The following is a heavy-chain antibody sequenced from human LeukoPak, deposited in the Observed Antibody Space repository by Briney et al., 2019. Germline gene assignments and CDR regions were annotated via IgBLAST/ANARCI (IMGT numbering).Heavy chain of an antibody. CDR3: AREGIAAAALDY. V-gene: IGHV1-69*13. CDR2: IIPIFGTA. Sequence: GASVKVSCKASGYTFTSYAMHWVRQAPGQGLEWMGGIIPIFGTANYAQKFQGRVTITADESTSTAYMELSSLRSEDTAVYYCAREGIAAAALDYWGQGTLVTVSS. J-gene: IGHJ4*02. CDR1: GYTFTSYA. D-gene: IGHD6-13*01.